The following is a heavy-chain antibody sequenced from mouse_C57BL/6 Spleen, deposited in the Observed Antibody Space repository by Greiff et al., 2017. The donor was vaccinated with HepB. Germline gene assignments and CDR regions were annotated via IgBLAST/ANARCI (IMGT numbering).Heavy chain of an antibody. Sequence: DVHLVESGEGLVKPGGSLKLSCAASGFTFSSYAMSWVRQTPEKRLEWVAYISSGGDYIYYADTVKGRFTISRDNARNTLYLQMSSLKSEDTAMYYCTRDGGYDSYHWYFDVWGTGTTVTVSS. J-gene: IGHJ1*03. V-gene: IGHV5-9-1*02. CDR1: GFTFSSYA. D-gene: IGHD2-3*01. CDR3: TRDGGYDSYHWYFDV. CDR2: ISSGGDYI.